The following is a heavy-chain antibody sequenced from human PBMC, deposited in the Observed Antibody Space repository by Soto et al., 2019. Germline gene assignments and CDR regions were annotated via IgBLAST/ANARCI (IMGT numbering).Heavy chain of an antibody. J-gene: IGHJ6*03. V-gene: IGHV4-34*01. CDR1: GGSFSGYY. Sequence: SETLSLTCAVYGGSFSGYYWSWIRQPPGKGLEWIGEINHSGSTNYNPSLKSRVTISVDTSKNQFSLKLSSVTAADTAVYYCARGGLLYYDFWSGYPRYYMDVWGKGTTVTVSS. D-gene: IGHD3-3*01. CDR2: INHSGST. CDR3: ARGGLLYYDFWSGYPRYYMDV.